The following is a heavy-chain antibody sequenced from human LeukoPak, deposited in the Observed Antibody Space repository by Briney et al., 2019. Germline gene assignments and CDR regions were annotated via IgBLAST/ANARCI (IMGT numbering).Heavy chain of an antibody. CDR1: GFTFSSYA. Sequence: PGGSLRLSCAASGFTFSSYAMHWVRQAPGKGLEWVAVISYDGSNKYYADSVKGRFTISRDNSKNTPYLQMNSLRAEDTAVYYCAGKWALEGYWGQGTLVTVSS. D-gene: IGHD1-1*01. J-gene: IGHJ4*02. V-gene: IGHV3-30-3*01. CDR3: AGKWALEGY. CDR2: ISYDGSNK.